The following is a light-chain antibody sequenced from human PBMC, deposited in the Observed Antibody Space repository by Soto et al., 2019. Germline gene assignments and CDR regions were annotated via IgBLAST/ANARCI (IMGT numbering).Light chain of an antibody. CDR3: QQLNRYPHT. CDR2: GAS. CDR1: EDVSVI. J-gene: IGKJ2*01. Sequence: DIQLTQSPSFLSASIGDRVTIFCRASEDVSVILAWYQQRPGKAPKLLTNGASALQSGVPSRFSGSGSGTEFNLSISSLPSEDLATYSCQQLNRYPHTFGQGTKLEIK. V-gene: IGKV1-9*01.